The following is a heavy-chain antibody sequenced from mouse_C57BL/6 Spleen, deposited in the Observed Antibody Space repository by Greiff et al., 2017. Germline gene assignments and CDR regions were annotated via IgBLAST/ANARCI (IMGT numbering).Heavy chain of an antibody. V-gene: IGHV3-1*01. CDR1: GYSITSGYD. D-gene: IGHD1-1*01. J-gene: IGHJ3*01. CDR2: ISYSGST. Sequence: EVKLMESGPGMVKPSQSLSLTCPVTGYSITSGYDWHWIRHFPGNKLEWMGYISYSGSTNYNPSLKIRIYITHDTSKNHFFLKLNSVTTEDTATYYCARDYGSSTWFAYWGQGTLVTVSA. CDR3: ARDYGSSTWFAY.